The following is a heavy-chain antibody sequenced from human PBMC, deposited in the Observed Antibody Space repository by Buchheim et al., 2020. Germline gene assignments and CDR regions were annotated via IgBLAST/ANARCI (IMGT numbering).Heavy chain of an antibody. J-gene: IGHJ4*02. V-gene: IGHV1-2*04. CDR2: INPNSGGT. D-gene: IGHD3-9*01. CDR1: GYTFTGYY. Sequence: QVQLVQSGAEVKKPGASVKVSCKASGYTFTGYYMHWVRQAPGQGLEWMGWINPNSGGTNYAQKFQGWVTIPRDTSISPAYMELSRLRSDDTAVYYCAREIRYFDWSKVFDYWGQGTL. CDR3: AREIRYFDWSKVFDY.